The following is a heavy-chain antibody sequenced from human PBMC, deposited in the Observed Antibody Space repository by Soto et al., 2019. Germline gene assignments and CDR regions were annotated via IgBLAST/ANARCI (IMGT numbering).Heavy chain of an antibody. D-gene: IGHD3-10*01. V-gene: IGHV4-39*07. Sequence: SETLSLTCTVSGGSISSSSYYWGWIRQPPGKGLEWIGSIYYSGSTYYNPSLKSRVTISVDTSKNQFSLKLSSVTAADTAVYYCARNGGGSGSYYHNYGLDVWGQGTTVTVSS. J-gene: IGHJ6*02. CDR2: IYYSGST. CDR3: ARNGGGSGSYYHNYGLDV. CDR1: GGSISSSSYY.